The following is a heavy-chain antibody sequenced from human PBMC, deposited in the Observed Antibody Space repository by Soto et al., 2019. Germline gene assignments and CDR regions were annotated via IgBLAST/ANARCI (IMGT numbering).Heavy chain of an antibody. CDR3: ARGEYSGYHRKSVAY. V-gene: IGHV4-34*01. CDR1: GGSFSGYY. D-gene: IGHD5-12*01. Sequence: SETLSLTCAVYGGSFSGYYWSWIRQPPGKGLEWIGEINHSGSTNYNPSLKSRVTISVDTSKNQFSLKLSSVTAADTAVYYCARGEYSGYHRKSVAYWGQGTLVTVSS. J-gene: IGHJ4*02. CDR2: INHSGST.